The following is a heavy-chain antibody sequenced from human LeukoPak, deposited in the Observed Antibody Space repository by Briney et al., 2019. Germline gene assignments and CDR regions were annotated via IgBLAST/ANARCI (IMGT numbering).Heavy chain of an antibody. CDR2: IYYSGST. Sequence: KTSETLSLTCTVSGGSISSSSHYWGWIRQPPGTGLEWIGSIYYSGSTYYNPSLKSRVTISVDTSKNQFSLKLSSVTAADTAVYYCARHRITPTDIFAYNWFDPWGQGTLVTVSS. V-gene: IGHV4-39*01. D-gene: IGHD1-14*01. CDR3: ARHRITPTDIFAYNWFDP. J-gene: IGHJ5*02. CDR1: GGSISSSSHY.